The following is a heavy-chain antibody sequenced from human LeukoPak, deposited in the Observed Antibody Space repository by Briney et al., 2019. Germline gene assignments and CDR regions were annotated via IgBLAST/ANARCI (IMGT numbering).Heavy chain of an antibody. CDR3: ARNDYFYYYGLDV. Sequence: PGGSRRLSCAASGFTFSDYAMHWVRHAPGKGLEFVSAISGSGGSTYYANSVKGRFIISRDNSKNTLYLQMGSLSAEDMAVYYCARNDYFYYYGLDVWGQGTTVTVSS. CDR1: GFTFSDYA. CDR2: ISGSGGST. V-gene: IGHV3-64*01. J-gene: IGHJ6*02.